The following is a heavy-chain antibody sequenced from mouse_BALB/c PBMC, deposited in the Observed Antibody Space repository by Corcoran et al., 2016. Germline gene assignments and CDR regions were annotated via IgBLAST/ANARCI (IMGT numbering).Heavy chain of an antibody. D-gene: IGHD3-3*01. CDR2: INTYTGEP. CDR3: ARGGWTGDY. CDR1: GYNFTNYG. V-gene: IGHV9-1*02. J-gene: IGHJ2*01. Sequence: QIQLVQSGPELKKPGETVKISCKASGYNFTNYGMNWVKQAPGEGLKWMGWINTYTGEPTYADDFKGRFAFSLETSASTAYLQINNLKNEDMATYFCARGGWTGDYWGQGTTLTVSS.